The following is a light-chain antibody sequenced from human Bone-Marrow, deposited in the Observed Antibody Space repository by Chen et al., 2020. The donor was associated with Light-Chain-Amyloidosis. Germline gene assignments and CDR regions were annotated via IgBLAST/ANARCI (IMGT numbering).Light chain of an antibody. CDR2: DAS. V-gene: IGKV3-11*01. CDR3: QQRSNWPRT. J-gene: IGKJ1*01. Sequence: EIVLTQSPATLSLSPGDRVTLSCRASQSVRFSLAWYQQKPGQAPRLLIYDASNRATGIPARFSGSGSMTAFTLTISSLEPEDFAVYYCQQRSNWPRTFGQGTKVDIK. CDR1: QSVRFS.